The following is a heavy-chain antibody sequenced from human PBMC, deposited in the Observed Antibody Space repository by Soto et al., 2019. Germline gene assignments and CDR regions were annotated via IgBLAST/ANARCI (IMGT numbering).Heavy chain of an antibody. CDR3: ARARFSQWSQDYYGLDV. V-gene: IGHV4-34*01. CDR1: GSLPVGSLSTYF. CDR2: VNHSGSP. J-gene: IGHJ6*02. D-gene: IGHD3-3*01. Sequence: QVHLQQWGPGLLKPSETLSLTCGVSGSLPVGSLSTYFWTWIRQTPGKGLEWIGEVNHSGSPTYNPCFKSRVTMPFDSPKNQFSLNLASVTASATVVYYCARARFSQWSQDYYGLDVWGQGTTVAVSS.